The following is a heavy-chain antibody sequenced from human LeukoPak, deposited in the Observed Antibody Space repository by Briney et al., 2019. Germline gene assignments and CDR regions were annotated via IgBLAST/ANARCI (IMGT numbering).Heavy chain of an antibody. CDR2: IYSGGST. V-gene: IGHV3-53*01. Sequence: GGSLRLSCAASGFTVSSNYMSWVRRAPGKGLEWVSAIYSGGSTYYADSVKGRFTISRDNSKNTLYLQMNSLRAEDTAVYYCARGAYSSSSNWGQGTLVTVSS. D-gene: IGHD6-6*01. CDR3: ARGAYSSSSN. CDR1: GFTVSSNY. J-gene: IGHJ4*02.